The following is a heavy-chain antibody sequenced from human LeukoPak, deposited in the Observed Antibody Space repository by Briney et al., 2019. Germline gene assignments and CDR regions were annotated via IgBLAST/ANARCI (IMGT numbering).Heavy chain of an antibody. CDR2: IIPIFGRA. V-gene: IGHV1-69*13. CDR1: GGTFSSYA. D-gene: IGHD6-19*01. J-gene: IGHJ5*02. CDR3: ARARDSGWYSWWFDP. Sequence: SVKVSCKASGGTFSSYAISWVRQAPGQGLEWMGGIIPIFGRANYAQKFQGRVTITADESTSTAYMELSSLRSEDTAVYYCARARDSGWYSWWFDPWGQGTLVTVSS.